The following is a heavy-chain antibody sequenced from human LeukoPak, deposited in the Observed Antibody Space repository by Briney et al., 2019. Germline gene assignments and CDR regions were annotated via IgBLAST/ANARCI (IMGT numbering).Heavy chain of an antibody. J-gene: IGHJ4*02. CDR3: ASDGVVPAAPDY. Sequence: ASVKVSCKASGYTFTSYYMHWVRQAPGQGLEWMGIINPSGGSTSYAQKFRGRVTMTRDTSTSTVYMELSSLRSEDTAVYYCASDGVVPAAPDYWGQGTLVTVSS. V-gene: IGHV1-46*01. D-gene: IGHD2-2*01. CDR1: GYTFTSYY. CDR2: INPSGGST.